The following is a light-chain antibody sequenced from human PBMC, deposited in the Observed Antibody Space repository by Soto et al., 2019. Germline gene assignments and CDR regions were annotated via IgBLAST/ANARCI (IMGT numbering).Light chain of an antibody. J-gene: IGKJ5*01. CDR2: TAT. V-gene: IGKV1-27*01. Sequence: DIQSTQSPSSRSASVLGIGTITFLASLGISNFVAWYQQKPGKPPSLLIYTATTLQSGVPSRFSGSGSGTDFTLTISSLQPDDVATYYCQKYNSAPLTFGQGTRLEIK. CDR3: QKYNSAPLT. CDR1: LGISNF.